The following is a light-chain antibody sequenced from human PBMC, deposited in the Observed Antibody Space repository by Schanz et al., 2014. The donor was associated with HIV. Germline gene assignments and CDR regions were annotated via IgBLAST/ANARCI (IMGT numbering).Light chain of an antibody. Sequence: EIVLTQSPGTLSLSPGERATLSCRASQSVSTTSLAWYLHKPGQSPRLLIYGASFRAAGIPDRFSGSGAGTYFTLTISRLEPEDFGVYYCQQYGSSPPYTFGQGTKLEIK. CDR3: QQYGSSPPYT. CDR1: QSVSTTS. CDR2: GAS. V-gene: IGKV3-20*01. J-gene: IGKJ2*01.